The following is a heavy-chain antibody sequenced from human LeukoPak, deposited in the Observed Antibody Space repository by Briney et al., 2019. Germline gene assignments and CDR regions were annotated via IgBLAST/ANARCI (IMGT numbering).Heavy chain of an antibody. CDR3: ARDVNDNIGSSDY. V-gene: IGHV1-18*01. D-gene: IGHD3-22*01. Sequence: ASVKVSCKASGYTFTSYGISWVRQAPGQGLEWVGWINSYNGNTNYAQKLQGRVTVTTDTSTSTAYMELRSLRSDDTAVYYCARDVNDNIGSSDYWGQGTLVTVSS. CDR1: GYTFTSYG. J-gene: IGHJ4*02. CDR2: INSYNGNT.